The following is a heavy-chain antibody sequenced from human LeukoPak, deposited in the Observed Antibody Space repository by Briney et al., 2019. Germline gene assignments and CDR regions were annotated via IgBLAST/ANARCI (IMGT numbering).Heavy chain of an antibody. D-gene: IGHD3-9*01. V-gene: IGHV3-33*01. CDR1: GFTFSSYG. Sequence: GGSLRLSCAASGFTFSSYGMHWVRQAPGKGLEWVAVIWYDGSNKYYADSVKGRFTISRDNSKNTLYLQMNSLRAEDTAVYYCAAQFNDILTGYYNRPFDYWGQGALVTVSS. CDR3: AAQFNDILTGYYNRPFDY. J-gene: IGHJ4*02. CDR2: IWYDGSNK.